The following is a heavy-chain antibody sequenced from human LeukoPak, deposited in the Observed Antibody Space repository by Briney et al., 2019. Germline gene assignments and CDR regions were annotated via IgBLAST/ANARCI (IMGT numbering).Heavy chain of an antibody. CDR1: GFTFSGYW. Sequence: GGSLRLSCAASGFTFSGYWMSWVRQAPGKGLEWVANIKQDGSEKYYVDSVKGRFTISRDNAKNSLYLQMNSLRAEDTAVYYCARDYSSGWSAYWGQGTLVTVSS. J-gene: IGHJ4*02. D-gene: IGHD6-19*01. CDR3: ARDYSSGWSAY. V-gene: IGHV3-7*01. CDR2: IKQDGSEK.